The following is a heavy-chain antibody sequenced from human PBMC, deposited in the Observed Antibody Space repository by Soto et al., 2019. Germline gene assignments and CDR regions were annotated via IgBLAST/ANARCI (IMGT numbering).Heavy chain of an antibody. CDR1: GFTFSSYW. CDR2: IKQDGSEK. D-gene: IGHD3-3*01. V-gene: IGHV3-7*03. Sequence: GGSLRLSCAASGFTFSSYWMSWVRQAPGKGLEWVANIKQDGSEKYYVDSVKGRFTISRDNAKNSLYLQMNSLRAEDTAVYYWARDGYDSWSGSYYGMDVWGQGTTVTVYS. J-gene: IGHJ6*02. CDR3: ARDGYDSWSGSYYGMDV.